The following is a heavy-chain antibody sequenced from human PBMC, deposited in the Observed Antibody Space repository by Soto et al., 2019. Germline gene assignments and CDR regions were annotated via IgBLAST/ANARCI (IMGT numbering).Heavy chain of an antibody. CDR1: GYTLTELS. CDR3: ARGYSNYVWFDP. V-gene: IGHV1-24*01. Sequence: ASVKVSCKVSGYTLTELSMHWVRQAPGKGLEWMGGLDPENGKTIYAQKFQGRVTMTGNTSISTAYMELSSLRSEDTAVYYCARGYSNYVWFDPWGQGTLVTVSS. CDR2: LDPENGKT. D-gene: IGHD4-4*01. J-gene: IGHJ5*02.